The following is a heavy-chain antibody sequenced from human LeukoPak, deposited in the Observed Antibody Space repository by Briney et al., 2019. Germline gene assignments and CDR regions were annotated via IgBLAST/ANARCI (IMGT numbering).Heavy chain of an antibody. CDR2: VNPNSGGT. CDR1: GYTFTGYY. Sequence: APVKVSCKASGYTFTGYYMHWVRQAPGQGLEWMGWVNPNSGGTNYAQKFQGRVTMTRDTSISTAYMELSRLRSDDTAVYYCARRTTGTTGTYYFDYWGQGTLVTVSS. V-gene: IGHV1-2*02. D-gene: IGHD1-1*01. CDR3: ARRTTGTTGTYYFDY. J-gene: IGHJ4*02.